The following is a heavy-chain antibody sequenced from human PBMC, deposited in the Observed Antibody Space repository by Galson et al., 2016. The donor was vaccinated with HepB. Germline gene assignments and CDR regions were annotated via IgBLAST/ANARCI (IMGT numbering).Heavy chain of an antibody. CDR1: GFTFNNYA. Sequence: SLRLSCAASGFTFNNYAMTWVRQAPGKGLEWLSTISGNGIATYYGDSLRGRFTISRDDSRNTLFLHMNSLRAEDTAVYSCAKNPNFGDYAYSDFWGQGTLVTVSS. D-gene: IGHD4-17*01. J-gene: IGHJ4*02. CDR3: AKNPNFGDYAYSDF. V-gene: IGHV3-23*01. CDR2: ISGNGIAT.